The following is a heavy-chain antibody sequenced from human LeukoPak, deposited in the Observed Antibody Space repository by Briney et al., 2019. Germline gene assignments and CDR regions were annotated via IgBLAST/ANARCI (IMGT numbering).Heavy chain of an antibody. J-gene: IGHJ4*02. D-gene: IGHD2-15*01. V-gene: IGHV3-7*01. Sequence: GGSLRLSCAASGFTFSSYWMSWVRQAPGKGLEWVANIKQDGSEKYYVDSVKGRFTISRDNAKNSLYLQMNSLRAEDTAVYYCAREAGSDCSGGSCRSFDYWGQGTLVTVSS. CDR1: GFTFSSYW. CDR2: IKQDGSEK. CDR3: AREAGSDCSGGSCRSFDY.